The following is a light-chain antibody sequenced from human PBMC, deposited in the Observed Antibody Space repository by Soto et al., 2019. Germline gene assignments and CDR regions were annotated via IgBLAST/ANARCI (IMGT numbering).Light chain of an antibody. J-gene: IGLJ2*01. CDR2: DNN. V-gene: IGLV1-51*01. CDR3: GTWDSSLSAVV. CDR1: SSNIGNNY. Sequence: QSVLTQPPSVSAAPGQKVTISCSGSSSNIGNNYVSWYQQLPGTAPKLLIYDNNKRPSGIPDRFSGSKSGTSATLGITGLQNGYEADYYCGTWDSSLSAVVFGGGTKVTVL.